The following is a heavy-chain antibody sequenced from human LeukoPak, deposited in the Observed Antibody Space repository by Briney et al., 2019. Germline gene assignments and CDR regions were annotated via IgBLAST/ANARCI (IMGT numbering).Heavy chain of an antibody. D-gene: IGHD3-16*01. V-gene: IGHV5-10-1*01. CDR2: IDPSDSYT. Sequence: GESLKISCKGSGYSFTSYWISWVRQMPGKGLEWMGRIDPSDSYTNYSPSFQGHVTISADKSISTAYLQWSSLKASDTAMYYCAGGPRPRDLDFDYWGQGTLVTVSS. CDR3: AGGPRPRDLDFDY. CDR1: GYSFTSYW. J-gene: IGHJ4*02.